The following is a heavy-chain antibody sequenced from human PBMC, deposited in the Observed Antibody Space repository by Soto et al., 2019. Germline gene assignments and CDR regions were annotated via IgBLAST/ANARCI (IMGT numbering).Heavy chain of an antibody. CDR1: GFTFRYA. J-gene: IGHJ6*02. CDR3: ARDARSNCSSDSCFGMDV. Sequence: QVQLVESGGGVVQPGTSLRLSCTASGFTFRYAMHWVRQAPGKGLEWLAVISYDGGNKYYADSVKGRFTISRDDSMNTLYLQTTTLCLEDTAFPYSARDARSNCSSDSCFGMDVWGQGTTVTVSS. CDR2: ISYDGGNK. D-gene: IGHD2-15*01. V-gene: IGHV3-30-3*01.